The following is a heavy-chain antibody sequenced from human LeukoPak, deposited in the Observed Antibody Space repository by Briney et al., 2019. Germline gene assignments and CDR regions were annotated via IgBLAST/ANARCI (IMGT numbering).Heavy chain of an antibody. Sequence: PSETLSLTCTVSGGSISNYYWSWIRQPPGKGLEWIGYIYYSGSANYNTSLKSRATISVDTSTNQFSLKLSSVTAADTAVYYCARVSMGVWFGNWFDPWGQGTLVTVSS. CDR3: ARVSMGVWFGNWFDP. CDR2: IYYSGSA. CDR1: GGSISNYY. D-gene: IGHD3-10*01. J-gene: IGHJ5*02. V-gene: IGHV4-59*12.